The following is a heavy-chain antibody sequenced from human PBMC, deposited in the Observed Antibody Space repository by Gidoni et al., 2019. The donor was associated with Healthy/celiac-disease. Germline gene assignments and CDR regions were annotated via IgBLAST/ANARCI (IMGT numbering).Heavy chain of an antibody. D-gene: IGHD3-3*01. J-gene: IGHJ6*02. CDR2: ISSSSSYI. CDR3: ARGSIFGVVISRNGMDV. V-gene: IGHV3-21*01. Sequence: VQLVESGGGRVTPGGCLRLSCAASGFTLRSYSMNWVRQAPGTGLEWVSSISSSSSYIYYADSVKGRFTISRDNAKNSLYLQMNSLRAEDTAVYYCARGSIFGVVISRNGMDVWGQGTTVTVSS. CDR1: GFTLRSYS.